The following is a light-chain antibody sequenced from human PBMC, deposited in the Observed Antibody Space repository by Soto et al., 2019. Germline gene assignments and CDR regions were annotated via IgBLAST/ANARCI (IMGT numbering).Light chain of an antibody. CDR2: GTS. CDR1: QSVSSSY. J-gene: IGKJ2*01. CDR3: QQYGGSPPYT. Sequence: EIVLTQSPGTLSLSPGERATLSCRASQSVSSSYLAWYQQKPGQAPRLLIYGTSSRATGIPDRFTGSGSGTDFTLTLSRLEPEDFAVYYCQQYGGSPPYTFGQGTKLKIK. V-gene: IGKV3-20*01.